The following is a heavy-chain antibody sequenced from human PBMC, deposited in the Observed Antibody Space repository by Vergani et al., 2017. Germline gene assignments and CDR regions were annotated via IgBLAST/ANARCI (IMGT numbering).Heavy chain of an antibody. D-gene: IGHD2-2*01. Sequence: QVQLVESGGGVVQPGRSLRLSCAASGFTFSSYAMHWVRQAPGKGLEWVAVISYDGSNKYYADSVKGRFTISRDNSKNTLYLQMNSLRAEDTAVYYWARDIRRYCSSTSCWVPMDVWGKGTTVTVSS. CDR2: ISYDGSNK. J-gene: IGHJ6*04. CDR1: GFTFSSYA. V-gene: IGHV3-30-3*01. CDR3: ARDIRRYCSSTSCWVPMDV.